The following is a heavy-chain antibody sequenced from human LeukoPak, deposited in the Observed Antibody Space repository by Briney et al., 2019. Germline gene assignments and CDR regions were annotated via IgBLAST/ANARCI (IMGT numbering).Heavy chain of an antibody. Sequence: ASVKVSCKASGGTFSSYAISWVRQAPGQGLEWMGWMNPNSGNTGYAQKFQGRVTMTRDTSISTAYMELSSLRSEDTAVYYCARSITMIVVALGYWGQGTLVTVSS. J-gene: IGHJ4*02. D-gene: IGHD3-22*01. V-gene: IGHV1-8*02. CDR1: GGTFSSYA. CDR2: MNPNSGNT. CDR3: ARSITMIVVALGY.